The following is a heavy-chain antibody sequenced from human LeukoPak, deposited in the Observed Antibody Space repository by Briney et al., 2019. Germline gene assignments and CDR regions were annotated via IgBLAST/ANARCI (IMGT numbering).Heavy chain of an antibody. D-gene: IGHD1-26*01. J-gene: IGHJ4*02. CDR2: ISGSGGST. CDR3: AKDFRIVGATGAY. CDR1: GLTFNNYA. V-gene: IGHV3-23*01. Sequence: GGSLRLSCAVSGLTFNNYAMSWVRQAPGEGLEWVSAISGSGGSTYYADSVKGRFTISRDNSKNTLYLQMNSLRAEDTAVYYCAKDFRIVGATGAYWGQGTLVTVSS.